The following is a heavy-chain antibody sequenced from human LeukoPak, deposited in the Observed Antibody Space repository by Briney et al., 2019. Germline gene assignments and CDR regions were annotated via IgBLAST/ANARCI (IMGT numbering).Heavy chain of an antibody. D-gene: IGHD4-17*01. J-gene: IGHJ4*02. V-gene: IGHV1-18*04. Sequence: ASVKVSCKASGYTFSSYGITWVRQAPGQGLEWMGWISAHSGNTNYAQKLQGRVTMTTDTSTSTVYMELRSLRSDDTAVYYCARDLGLAPGYGDYGVVDYWGQGTLVTVSS. CDR1: GYTFSSYG. CDR3: ARDLGLAPGYGDYGVVDY. CDR2: ISAHSGNT.